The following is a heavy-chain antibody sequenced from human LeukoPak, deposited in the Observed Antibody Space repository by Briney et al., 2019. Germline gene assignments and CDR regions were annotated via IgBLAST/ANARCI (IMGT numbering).Heavy chain of an antibody. Sequence: GGSLRLSCAASGFTFSSYAMSWVRQAPGKGLEWVSAISGSGGSTYYADSVKGRFTISRDNAKNSLYLQMNSLRAEDTAVYYCARNWNDVGAFDIWGQGTMVTVSS. CDR2: ISGSGGST. V-gene: IGHV3-23*01. D-gene: IGHD1-1*01. CDR3: ARNWNDVGAFDI. J-gene: IGHJ3*02. CDR1: GFTFSSYA.